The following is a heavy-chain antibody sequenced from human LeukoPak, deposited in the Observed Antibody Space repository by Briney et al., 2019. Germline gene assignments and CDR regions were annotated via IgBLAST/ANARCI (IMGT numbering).Heavy chain of an antibody. CDR3: AKDVNAYCSGDCSDY. CDR2: IWYDGSKK. CDR1: GFTFNIYG. V-gene: IGHV3-30*02. D-gene: IGHD2-21*01. J-gene: IGHJ4*02. Sequence: AGGSLRLSCAASGFTFNIYGMHWVRQAPGKGLEWVAFIWYDGSKKYYADSVKGRFTIPRDNSKNMVSLEMNSLRTEDTAVYYCAKDVNAYCSGDCSDYWGQGTLVTVSS.